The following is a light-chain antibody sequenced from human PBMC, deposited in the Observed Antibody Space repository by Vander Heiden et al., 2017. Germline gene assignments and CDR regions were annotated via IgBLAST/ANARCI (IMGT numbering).Light chain of an antibody. J-gene: IGKJ5*01. CDR3: QQYYSTPIS. V-gene: IGKV4-1*01. CDR1: QSVLYSSNNENY. CDR2: WAS. Sequence: DIVMTQSPDSLSVPLGERATIHCQSSQSVLYSSNNENYLAWYQQKSGQPPKLLIYWASTRESGVPDRFSGSGSGTDFTLTISSLQAEDVAVYYCQQYYSTPISFGQGTRLEIK.